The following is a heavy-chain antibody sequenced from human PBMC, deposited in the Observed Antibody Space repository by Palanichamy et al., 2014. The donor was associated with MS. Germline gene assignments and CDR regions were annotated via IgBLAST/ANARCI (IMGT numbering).Heavy chain of an antibody. J-gene: IGHJ1*01. CDR1: GGSISSSSYY. D-gene: IGHD4-17*01. CDR3: ARHVAVTSHFQH. CDR2: IYYSGST. Sequence: QLQLQESGPGLVKPSETLSLTCTVSGGSISSSSYYWGWIRQPPGKGLEWIGSIYYSGSTYYNPSPKSRVTISVDTSKNQFSLKLSSVTAADTAVYYCARHVAVTSHFQHWGQGTLVTVSS. V-gene: IGHV4-39*01.